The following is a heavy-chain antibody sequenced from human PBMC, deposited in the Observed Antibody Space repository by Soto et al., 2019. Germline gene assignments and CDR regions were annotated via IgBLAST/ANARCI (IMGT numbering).Heavy chain of an antibody. J-gene: IGHJ2*01. CDR1: VGSLSTYS. D-gene: IGHD5-18*01. CDR2: IYYTGKT. V-gene: IGHV4-59*08. CDR3: ARRYGEGYADGWWYFDD. Sequence: VQLQESGPGLVKPSETLSLTCTVSVGSLSTYSWNWIRQPPGKGLEWIGYIYYTGKTNYNPSLNSRVTMSVDTSKNQFSLKLSSVTAADTAAYVCARRYGEGYADGWWYFDDWGRGTLVTVSS.